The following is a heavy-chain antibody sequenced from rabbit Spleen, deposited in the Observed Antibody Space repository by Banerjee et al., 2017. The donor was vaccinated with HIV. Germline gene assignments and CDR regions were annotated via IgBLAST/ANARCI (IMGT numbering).Heavy chain of an antibody. CDR2: IDPVFGGT. J-gene: IGHJ6*01. D-gene: IGHD1-1*01. V-gene: IGHV1S7*01. Sequence: QLEESAGGLVQPGGSLKLSCKASGFDFSSYGVSWVRQAPGKGLEWIGYIDPVFGGTYYATWVNGRFTISSHNAQNTLYLQLNSLTAADTATYFCVRGASSSGYYSLWGPGTLVTVS. CDR1: GFDFSSYG. CDR3: VRGASSSGYYSL.